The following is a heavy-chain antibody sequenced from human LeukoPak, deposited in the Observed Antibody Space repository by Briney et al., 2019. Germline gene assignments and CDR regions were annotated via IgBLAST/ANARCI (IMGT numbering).Heavy chain of an antibody. CDR1: GFTFSSYS. D-gene: IGHD3-22*01. CDR3: ARDPTTYYYDSSGYTP. Sequence: GSLRLSCAASGFTFSSYSTNWVRQAPGKGLEWVSSISSSSSYIYYADSVKGRFTISRDNAKNSLYLQMNSLRAEDTAVYYCARDPTTYYYDSSGYTPWGQGTLVTVSS. J-gene: IGHJ5*02. CDR2: ISSSSSYI. V-gene: IGHV3-21*01.